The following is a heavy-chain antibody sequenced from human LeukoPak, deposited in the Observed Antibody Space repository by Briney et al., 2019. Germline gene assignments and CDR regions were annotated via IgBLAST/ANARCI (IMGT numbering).Heavy chain of an antibody. CDR2: MWYDGSKD. D-gene: IGHD6-6*01. CDR3: AKDRETYEYTFDY. V-gene: IGHV3-33*06. Sequence: GGSLRLSCEVSGLTFNAYGIHWVRQAPGKGLEWVAVMWYDGSKDYYADSVKGRFTISRDTSKNTLYLQMNNLRAEDTAVYYCAKDRETYEYTFDYWGQGTLVTVSS. CDR1: GLTFNAYG. J-gene: IGHJ4*02.